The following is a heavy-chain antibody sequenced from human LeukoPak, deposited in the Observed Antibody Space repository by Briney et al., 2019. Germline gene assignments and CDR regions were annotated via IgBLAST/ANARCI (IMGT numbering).Heavy chain of an antibody. CDR1: GGSFSGYY. J-gene: IGHJ3*02. CDR2: INHSGST. Sequence: SETLSLTCAVYGGSFSGYYWSWIRQPPGKGLEWIGEINHSGSTNYNPSLKSRVTISVDTSKNQFSLKLSSVTAADTAVYYCARDPAVYGDYAAFDIWGQGTMVTVSS. CDR3: ARDPAVYGDYAAFDI. D-gene: IGHD4-17*01. V-gene: IGHV4-34*09.